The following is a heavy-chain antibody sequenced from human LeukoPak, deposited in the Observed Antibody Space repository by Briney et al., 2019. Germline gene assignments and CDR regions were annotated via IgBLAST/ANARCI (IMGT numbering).Heavy chain of an antibody. V-gene: IGHV3-13*04. D-gene: IGHD3-10*01. CDR3: ARGRGWGTFDI. CDR2: IGTAGDT. J-gene: IGHJ3*02. Sequence: PGGSLRLSCAASGFTFSSYDMHWVRQGTGKGLEWVSAIGTAGDTYYPGSVKGRFTTSRENAKNSSYLQMNSLRVRDTAVYYCARGRGWGTFDIWGQGTMVTVSS. CDR1: GFTFSSYD.